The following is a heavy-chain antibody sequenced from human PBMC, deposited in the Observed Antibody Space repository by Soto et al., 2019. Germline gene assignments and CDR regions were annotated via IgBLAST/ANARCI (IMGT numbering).Heavy chain of an antibody. V-gene: IGHV3-30*18. Sequence: QVQLVASGGGVVQPGRSLRLSCAASGFTFSSYGMHWVRQAPGKGLEWVAVISYDGRNKYYADAVKGRFTISRDNSKNTLYLHMSSLRAEDTAVYYCVKDGSSGLPYFYDMDVWGQGTTVTVSS. CDR1: GFTFSSYG. J-gene: IGHJ6*02. CDR2: ISYDGRNK. D-gene: IGHD6-19*01. CDR3: VKDGSSGLPYFYDMDV.